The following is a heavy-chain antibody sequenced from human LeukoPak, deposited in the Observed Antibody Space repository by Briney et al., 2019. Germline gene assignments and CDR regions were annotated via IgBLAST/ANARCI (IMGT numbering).Heavy chain of an antibody. CDR3: ARSLSSSGWTADS. CDR2: IKGDGSST. V-gene: IGHV3-74*01. D-gene: IGHD6-19*01. CDR1: GFTFSSNW. J-gene: IGHJ4*02. Sequence: GGSLRLSCAASGFTFSSNWMHWVRQAPGRGLVWVSRIKGDGSSTSYADSVKGRFTISRDNAKNTLFLQMNSLRAEDTALYHCARSLSSSGWTADSWGLGTLVTVSS.